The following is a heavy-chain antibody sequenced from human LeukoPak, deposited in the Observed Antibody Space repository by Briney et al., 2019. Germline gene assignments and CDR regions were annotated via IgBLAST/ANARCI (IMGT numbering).Heavy chain of an antibody. Sequence: GGSLRLSCAASGFTFSSYSMNWVRQAPGKGLEGVSSISSSSSYIYYADSVKGRFTISRDNAKNSLYLQMNSLRAEDTAVYYCARASVEMATIRAFDIWGQGTMVTVSS. CDR1: GFTFSSYS. V-gene: IGHV3-21*01. CDR2: ISSSSSYI. CDR3: ARASVEMATIRAFDI. J-gene: IGHJ3*02. D-gene: IGHD5-24*01.